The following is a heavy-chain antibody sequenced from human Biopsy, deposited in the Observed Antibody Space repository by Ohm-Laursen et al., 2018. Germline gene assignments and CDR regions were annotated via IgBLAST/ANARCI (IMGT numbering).Heavy chain of an antibody. D-gene: IGHD5-24*01. CDR1: GYTFTDYF. J-gene: IGHJ6*02. Sequence: ASVKVSCKASGYTFTDYFLHRVRQAPGQGPEWMGWISPSSGGTNYAQKFQGRVTMIRDTSATTGYMELSSLTSDDTAVYYCVKATDGKRYGMDVWGQGTTVTVSS. V-gene: IGHV1-2*02. CDR3: VKATDGKRYGMDV. CDR2: ISPSSGGT.